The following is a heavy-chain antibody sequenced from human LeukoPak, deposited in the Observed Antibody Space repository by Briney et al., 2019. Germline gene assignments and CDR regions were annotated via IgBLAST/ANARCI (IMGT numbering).Heavy chain of an antibody. CDR2: FSGSGGST. Sequence: GGSLRLSCAAFGFIFSNYAMSWVRQAPGKGLQWVSAFSGSGGSTYYADSVKGRFTISRDNSKNTLYLQMNSLRAEDTAVYYCAKPVVVTAIIGYYFDYWGQGTLVTVSS. J-gene: IGHJ4*02. V-gene: IGHV3-23*01. CDR1: GFIFSNYA. D-gene: IGHD2-21*02. CDR3: AKPVVVTAIIGYYFDY.